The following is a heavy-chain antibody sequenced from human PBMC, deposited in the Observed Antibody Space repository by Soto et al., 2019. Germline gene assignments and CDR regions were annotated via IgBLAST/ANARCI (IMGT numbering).Heavy chain of an antibody. V-gene: IGHV1-69*13. CDR3: ARVIRHDILTGYYRYYGMDV. CDR1: GGTFSSYA. D-gene: IGHD3-9*01. Sequence: ASVKVSCKASGGTFSSYAISWVRQAPGQGLEWMGGIIPIFGTANYAQKFQGRVTITADESTSTAYMELSSLRSEDTAVYYCARVIRHDILTGYYRYYGMDVWGQGTTVTVSS. J-gene: IGHJ6*02. CDR2: IIPIFGTA.